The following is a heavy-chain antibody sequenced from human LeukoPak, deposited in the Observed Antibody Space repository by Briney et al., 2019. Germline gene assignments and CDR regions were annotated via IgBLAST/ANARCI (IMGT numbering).Heavy chain of an antibody. CDR3: ARGEGGVGTVLWFGETN. V-gene: IGHV4-59*08. Sequence: PSETLSLTCTVSGGSISSYSWSWIRQPPGKGLEWIGYIYYSGSTNYNPSLKSRVTISVDTSKNQFSLKLSSVTAADTAVYYCARGEGGVGTVLWFGETNWGQGTLVTVSS. J-gene: IGHJ4*02. CDR2: IYYSGST. CDR1: GGSISSYS. D-gene: IGHD3-10*01.